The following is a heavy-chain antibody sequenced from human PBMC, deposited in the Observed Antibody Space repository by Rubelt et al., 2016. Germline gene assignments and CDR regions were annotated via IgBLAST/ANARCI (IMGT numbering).Heavy chain of an antibody. CDR3: ATRRSDYYDSSALDY. CDR1: GFPVSSNY. V-gene: IGHV3-23*01. D-gene: IGHD3-22*01. Sequence: EVQLLESGGGLVQPGGSLRLSCVASGFPVSSNYMSWVRQSPRKGLELVSSISGSGGVTYYADSVKGRCTISRDNSKNTLHLQMDSLRGEDTATYYCATRRSDYYDSSALDYWGQGTLVTVSS. J-gene: IGHJ4*02. CDR2: ISGSGGVT.